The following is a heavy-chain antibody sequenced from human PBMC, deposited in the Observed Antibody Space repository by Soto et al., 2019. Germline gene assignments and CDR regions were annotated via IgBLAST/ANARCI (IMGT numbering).Heavy chain of an antibody. D-gene: IGHD3-22*01. V-gene: IGHV3-72*01. CDR1: GFTLSYHY. CDR3: VRATYFSDSSGYTRCLDY. J-gene: IGHJ4*02. CDR2: SRDKPQGYST. Sequence: GSLRLSFAGSGFTLSYHYIDWVRQAPGKGLEWVGRSRDKPQGYSTAYAASVKGRFTTSRDESKNSAYLQMNSLKTEDTAVYYCVRATYFSDSSGYTRCLDYWGQGTLVTVSS.